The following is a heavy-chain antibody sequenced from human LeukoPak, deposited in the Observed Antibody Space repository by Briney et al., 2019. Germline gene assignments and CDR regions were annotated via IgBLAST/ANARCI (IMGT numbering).Heavy chain of an antibody. CDR3: ARDLSRAIAVAGFNFDY. V-gene: IGHV3-30-3*01. Sequence: PGRSLRLSCAASGFTFSSYAMHWVRQAPGKGLEWVAVISYDGSNKYYADSVKGRFTISRDNSKNTLYLQMNSLRAEDTAVYYCARDLSRAIAVAGFNFDYWGQGTLVTVSS. J-gene: IGHJ4*02. D-gene: IGHD6-19*01. CDR2: ISYDGSNK. CDR1: GFTFSSYA.